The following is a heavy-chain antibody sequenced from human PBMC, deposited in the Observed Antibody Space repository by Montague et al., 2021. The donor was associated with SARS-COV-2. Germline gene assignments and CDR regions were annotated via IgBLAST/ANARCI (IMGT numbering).Heavy chain of an antibody. CDR3: ARYYYDFWSGYYSHYYFDY. J-gene: IGHJ4*02. Sequence: SETLSLTCTVSGGSISSYYWSWIRQPPGKGLEWIGCIYYSGSTNYNPSLKSRVTISVDTSKNQFSLKLSSVTAADTAVYYCARYYYDFWSGYYSHYYFDYWGQGTLVTVSS. CDR2: IYYSGST. CDR1: GGSISSYY. D-gene: IGHD3-3*01. V-gene: IGHV4-59*01.